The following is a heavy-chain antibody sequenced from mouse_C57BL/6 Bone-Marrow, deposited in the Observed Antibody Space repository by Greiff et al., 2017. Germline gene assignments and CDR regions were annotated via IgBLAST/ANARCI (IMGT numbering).Heavy chain of an antibody. Sequence: EVQVVESGPELVKPGASVKISCKASGYSFTGYYMHWVKQSHGNILDWIGYIYPYNGVSSYNQKFKGKATLTVDKSSSTAYMELRSLTSEDSAVYYCARSEGYYYGSSYNYWGQGTTLTVSS. J-gene: IGHJ2*01. CDR3: ARSEGYYYGSSYNY. CDR1: GYSFTGYY. CDR2: IYPYNGVS. D-gene: IGHD1-1*01. V-gene: IGHV1-31*01.